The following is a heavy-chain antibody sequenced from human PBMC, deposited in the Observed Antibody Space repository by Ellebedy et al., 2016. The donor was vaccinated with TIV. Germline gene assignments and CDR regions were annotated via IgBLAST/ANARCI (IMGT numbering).Heavy chain of an antibody. J-gene: IGHJ2*01. CDR3: ARIMITFGGVRYFDL. V-gene: IGHV4-34*01. D-gene: IGHD3-16*01. CDR2: INHSGST. CDR1: GGSFSGYY. Sequence: SETLSLTCAVYGGSFSGYYWSWIRQPPGKGLEWIGEINHSGSTNYNPSLKSRVTISVDTSKNQFSLKLSSVTAADTAVYYCARIMITFGGVRYFDLWGRGTLVTVSS.